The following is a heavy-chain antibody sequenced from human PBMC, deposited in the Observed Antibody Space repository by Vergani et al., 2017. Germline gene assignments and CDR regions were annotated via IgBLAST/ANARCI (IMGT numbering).Heavy chain of an antibody. CDR3: ARDLLPNYDFWSGYSHAYYYYYGMDV. D-gene: IGHD3-3*01. Sequence: EVQLLESGGGLVQPGGSLRLSCEASGFSFPGYAMSWVRQAPGKGLEWVSSVSGSSATPYYADSVKGRFTISRDNAKNTLYLQMNSLRAEDTAVYYCARDLLPNYDFWSGYSHAYYYYYGMDVWGQGTTVTVSS. CDR1: GFSFPGYA. CDR2: VSGSSATP. J-gene: IGHJ6*02. V-gene: IGHV3-23*01.